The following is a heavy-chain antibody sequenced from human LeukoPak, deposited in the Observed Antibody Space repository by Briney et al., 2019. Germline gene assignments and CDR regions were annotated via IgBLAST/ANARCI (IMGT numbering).Heavy chain of an antibody. Sequence: SVKVSCKASGGTFSSYAISWVRQAPGQGLEWMGRIIPILGIANYAQKFQGRVTITADKSTSTAYMELSSLRSEDTAVYYCARDQTYGDYWYFDLWGRGTLVTVSS. D-gene: IGHD4-17*01. CDR3: ARDQTYGDYWYFDL. J-gene: IGHJ2*01. V-gene: IGHV1-69*04. CDR1: GGTFSSYA. CDR2: IIPILGIA.